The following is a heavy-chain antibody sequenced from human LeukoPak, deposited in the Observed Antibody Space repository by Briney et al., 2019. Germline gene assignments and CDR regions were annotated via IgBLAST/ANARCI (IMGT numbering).Heavy chain of an antibody. CDR3: ARPRGGSYCPVGAFDI. CDR1: GYTFTIYW. D-gene: IGHD1-26*01. V-gene: IGHV5-51*01. CDR2: IYPGDSDT. Sequence: GESLKISCKGPGYTFTIYWIGWVRQMPGKGLEWMGIIYPGDSDTRYSPSFQGQVTISADKSISTAYLQWSSLKASDTAMYYCARPRGGSYCPVGAFDIWGQGTMVTVSS. J-gene: IGHJ3*02.